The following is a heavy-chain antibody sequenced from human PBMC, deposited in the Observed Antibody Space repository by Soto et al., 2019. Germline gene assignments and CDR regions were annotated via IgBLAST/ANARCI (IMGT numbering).Heavy chain of an antibody. Sequence: GGSLRLSCAASGFTFSNAWMSWVRQAPGKGLEWVGRIKSKTDGGTTDYAAPVKGRFTISRDDSQNTLYLQMNSLKTEDTAVYYCTTDQYDILTGHFYGYFDYWGQGTLVTVSS. J-gene: IGHJ4*02. V-gene: IGHV3-15*01. CDR3: TTDQYDILTGHFYGYFDY. CDR2: IKSKTDGGTT. D-gene: IGHD3-9*01. CDR1: GFTFSNAW.